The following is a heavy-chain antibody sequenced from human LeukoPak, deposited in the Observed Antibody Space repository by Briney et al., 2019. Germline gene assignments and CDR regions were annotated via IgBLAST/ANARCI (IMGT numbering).Heavy chain of an antibody. V-gene: IGHV1-18*01. CDR2: ISAYNGKT. D-gene: IGHD3-9*01. CDR1: GYTFTSFY. J-gene: IGHJ4*02. Sequence: ASVKVSFKASGYTFTSFYFTWVRQAPGQGLEWLGWISAYNGKTDYAQKVQGRVIMTTETSTSTASMELRSLTYDDTAVYWCARAVSDWPPYIDYWAQGTLVTVSS. CDR3: ARAVSDWPPYIDY.